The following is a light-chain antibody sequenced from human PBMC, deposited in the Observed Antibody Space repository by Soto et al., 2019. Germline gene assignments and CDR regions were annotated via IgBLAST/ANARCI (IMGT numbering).Light chain of an antibody. CDR1: QGIIND. V-gene: IGKV1-6*01. Sequence: AIQMTQSPSSLSASVGDRVTINFRASQGIINDLGLYQQKPGKAPKLLIYAASSLQSGVPSRFSGSGSGTDFTLTISSLQPEDFATYYCLQDYNYPLTFGGGTKVDI. CDR3: LQDYNYPLT. J-gene: IGKJ4*01. CDR2: AAS.